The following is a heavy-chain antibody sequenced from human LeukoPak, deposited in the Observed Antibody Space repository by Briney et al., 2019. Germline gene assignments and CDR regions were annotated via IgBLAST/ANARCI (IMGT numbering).Heavy chain of an antibody. CDR2: IYKSGNT. CDR3: AGAIVGATMLDY. J-gene: IGHJ4*02. D-gene: IGHD1-26*01. V-gene: IGHV4-59*08. Sequence: SESLSLTCPVSGGSINSYYWSWIRQPPGTGLEWIGNIYKSGNTNYNPSLKSRVTISVDTSKNQFSLKLSSVTAADTAVYYCAGAIVGATMLDYWGQGTLVTVSS. CDR1: GGSINSYY.